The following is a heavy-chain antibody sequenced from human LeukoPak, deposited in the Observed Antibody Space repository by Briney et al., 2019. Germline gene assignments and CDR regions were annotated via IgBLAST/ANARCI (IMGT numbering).Heavy chain of an antibody. Sequence: PGGSLRLSCAASGFTFDDYAMHWVRQAPGKGLEWVSGISWNSGSIGYADSVKGRFTISRDNAKNSLYLQMNSLRAEGTALYYCARAVAGILLDYWGQGTLVTVSS. CDR1: GFTFDDYA. V-gene: IGHV3-9*01. CDR2: ISWNSGSI. D-gene: IGHD6-19*01. CDR3: ARAVAGILLDY. J-gene: IGHJ4*02.